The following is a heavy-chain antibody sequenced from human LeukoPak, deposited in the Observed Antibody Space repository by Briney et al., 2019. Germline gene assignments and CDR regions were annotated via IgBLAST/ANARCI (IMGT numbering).Heavy chain of an antibody. D-gene: IGHD5-12*01. V-gene: IGHV1-2*04. CDR3: ARGRGYSGYDLVDY. Sequence: ASVKVSCTASGYTFTGYYMHWVRQAPGQALEWMGWINPNSGGTNYAQKFQGWVTMTRDTSISTAYMELSRLRSDDTAVYYCARGRGYSGYDLVDYWGQETLVTVSS. CDR2: INPNSGGT. J-gene: IGHJ4*02. CDR1: GYTFTGYY.